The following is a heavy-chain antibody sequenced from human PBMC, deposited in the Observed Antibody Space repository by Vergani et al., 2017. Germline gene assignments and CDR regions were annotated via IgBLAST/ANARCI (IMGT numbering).Heavy chain of an antibody. CDR3: ARVGYDCWSGYYYYYMDV. J-gene: IGHJ6*03. CDR1: GFTFSSYS. D-gene: IGHD3-3*01. V-gene: IGHV3-48*04. Sequence: EVQLVESGGGLVQPGGSLRLSCAASGFTFSSYSMNWVRQAPGKGLEWVSYISRSSSTIYDADSVKGRFTISRDNAKNSRYLQMNSLRAEDTAVYYCARVGYDCWSGYYYYYMDVWGKGATVTVSS. CDR2: ISRSSSTI.